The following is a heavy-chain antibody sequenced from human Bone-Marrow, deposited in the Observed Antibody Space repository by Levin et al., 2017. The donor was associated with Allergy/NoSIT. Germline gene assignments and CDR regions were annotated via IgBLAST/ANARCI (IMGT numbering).Heavy chain of an antibody. D-gene: IGHD2-2*02. V-gene: IGHV4-39*01. CDR2: IHYSGST. CDR3: ARYCTSTSCYIKRAFDY. Sequence: SETLSLTCTVSGDSISSSYYYWGWIRQPPGKGLEWIGSIHYSGSTYYNPSLKNRVTISVDTSKNQFSLKLNSVTAADTAVYYCARYCTSTSCYIKRAFDYWGQGTLVTVSS. CDR1: GDSISSSYYY. J-gene: IGHJ4*02.